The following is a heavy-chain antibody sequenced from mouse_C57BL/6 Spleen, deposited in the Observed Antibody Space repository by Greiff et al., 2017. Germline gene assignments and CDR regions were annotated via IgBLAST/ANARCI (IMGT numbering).Heavy chain of an antibody. CDR3: AREELGVFDY. CDR2: ISYDGSN. Sequence: EVKLMESGPGLVKPSQSLSLTCSVTGYSITSGYYWNWIRQFPGNKLEWMGYISYDGSNNYNPSLKNRISITRDTSKNQFFLKLNSVTTEDTATYYCAREELGVFDYWGQGTTLTVSS. D-gene: IGHD4-1*01. V-gene: IGHV3-6*01. CDR1: GYSITSGYY. J-gene: IGHJ2*01.